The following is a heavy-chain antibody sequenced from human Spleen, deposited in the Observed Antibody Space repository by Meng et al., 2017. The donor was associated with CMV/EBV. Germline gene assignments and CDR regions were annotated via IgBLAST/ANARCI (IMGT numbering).Heavy chain of an antibody. Sequence: ASVKVSCKASGYTFTSYDINWVRQATGQGLEWMGWMHPNSGSTGYAQRFQGRVTITADKSTGTGYMEVPSLRFDDTAVYYCVTYQYDSGWTEDSWGQGTLVTVSS. J-gene: IGHJ4*02. D-gene: IGHD3-16*01. CDR1: GYTFTSYD. CDR2: MHPNSGST. CDR3: VTYQYDSGWTEDS. V-gene: IGHV1-8*01.